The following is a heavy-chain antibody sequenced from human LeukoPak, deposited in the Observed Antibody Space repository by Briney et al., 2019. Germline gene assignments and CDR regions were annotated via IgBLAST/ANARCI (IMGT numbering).Heavy chain of an antibody. Sequence: GGSLRLSCAASGFTFSSYAMSWVRQAPGKGLEWVSVIGGSGGNIHYADSVKGRFTISRDNSKNTVYLQMNSLRAEDTATYYCAKDVRWSFDFWGQGTLVTVSS. CDR1: GFTFSSYA. CDR2: IGGSGGNI. CDR3: AKDVRWSFDF. V-gene: IGHV3-23*01. J-gene: IGHJ4*02. D-gene: IGHD4-23*01.